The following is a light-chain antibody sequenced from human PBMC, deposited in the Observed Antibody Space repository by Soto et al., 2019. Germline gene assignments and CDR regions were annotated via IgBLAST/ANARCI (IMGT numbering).Light chain of an antibody. CDR2: DAS. V-gene: IGKV3-11*02. CDR1: QSVSSY. CDR3: HQRSKWAT. Sequence: EIVLTQSPATLSLSPGERATLSCRASQSVSSYLAWYQQKPGQAPRLLIYDASNRATGIPARFSGSGSGGAFTLTISSPEPEDFAVYYFHQRSKWATFGPGKKLDNK. J-gene: IGKJ3*01.